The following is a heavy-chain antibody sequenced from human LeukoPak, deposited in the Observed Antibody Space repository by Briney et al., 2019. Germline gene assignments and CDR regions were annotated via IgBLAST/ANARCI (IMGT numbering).Heavy chain of an antibody. CDR2: ISDNGGGA. CDR1: GFIFRNYA. V-gene: IGHV3-23*01. J-gene: IGHJ4*02. CDR3: AKESGPLGAPLYDY. D-gene: IGHD4/OR15-4a*01. Sequence: GGSLRLSCGASGFIFRNYAMSWVRQAPGEGLKWVAGISDNGGGAYYAESLKGRFTISRDNSKNMLYLQMNSLRVEDTAVYYCAKESGPLGAPLYDYWGRGILVTASP.